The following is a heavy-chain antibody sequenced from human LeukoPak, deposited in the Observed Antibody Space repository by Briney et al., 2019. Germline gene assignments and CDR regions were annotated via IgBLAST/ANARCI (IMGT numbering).Heavy chain of an antibody. CDR1: GFSFSTYW. V-gene: IGHV3-7*03. J-gene: IGHJ3*01. Sequence: GGPLRLSCAASGFSFSTYWMSWVRQAPGKGLEWVANIKPDGSEKSYVDSVKGRFTISRDNAKNSLYLQMNSLRADDTAVYYCARNAFDFWGQGTMVTVSS. CDR2: IKPDGSEK. CDR3: ARNAFDF.